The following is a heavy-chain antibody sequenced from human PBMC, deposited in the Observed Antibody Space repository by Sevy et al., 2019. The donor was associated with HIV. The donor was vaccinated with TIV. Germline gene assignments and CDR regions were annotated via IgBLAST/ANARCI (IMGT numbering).Heavy chain of an antibody. V-gene: IGHV1-46*01. D-gene: IGHD3-10*01. Sequence: ASVKVSCKASGYTFTRYYMHWVRQAPGQGLEWMGIINPSGGSTSYAQKFQGRVTMTRDTSTRTVYMELSRLRSEDTAVYYCARGPLYGSGNFYYFDYWGQGTLVTVSS. CDR2: INPSGGST. CDR3: ARGPLYGSGNFYYFDY. CDR1: GYTFTRYY. J-gene: IGHJ4*02.